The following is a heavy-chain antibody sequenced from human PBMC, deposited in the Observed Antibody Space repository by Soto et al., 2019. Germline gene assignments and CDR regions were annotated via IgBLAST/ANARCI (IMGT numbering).Heavy chain of an antibody. Sequence: EVQLVESGGGLVQPGGSLRLSCAASGFTFNNYDMHWVRQVTGKGLEWVSGIGTGDDSYYPDSVKGRFTISRDNAKNSLYLRMNSLRPGDTAVYFCARGATMYYFYGMDVWGQGTTVTVSS. CDR3: ARGATMYYFYGMDV. V-gene: IGHV3-13*01. CDR2: IGTGDDS. J-gene: IGHJ6*02. D-gene: IGHD1-26*01. CDR1: GFTFNNYD.